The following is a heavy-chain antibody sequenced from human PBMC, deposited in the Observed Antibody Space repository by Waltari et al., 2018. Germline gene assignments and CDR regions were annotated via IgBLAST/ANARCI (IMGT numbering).Heavy chain of an antibody. CDR2: IIPIFGTA. CDR1: GGTFSSYA. V-gene: IGHV1-69*14. CDR3: ARVEWFGELFPAPFDY. J-gene: IGHJ4*02. D-gene: IGHD3-10*01. Sequence: QVQLVQSGAEVKKPGSSVKVSCKASGGTFSSYAISWVRQAPGQGLEWMGGIIPIFGTANYAQKFQGRVTITADKSTSTAYMELSSLRSEDTAVYYCARVEWFGELFPAPFDYWGQGTLVTVSS.